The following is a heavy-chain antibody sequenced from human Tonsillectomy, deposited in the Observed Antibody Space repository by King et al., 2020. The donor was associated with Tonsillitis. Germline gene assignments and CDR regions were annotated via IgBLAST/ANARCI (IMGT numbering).Heavy chain of an antibody. CDR1: GFTFSSYS. J-gene: IGHJ3*02. CDR2: ISSSSSTI. D-gene: IGHD2-21*01. Sequence: EVQLVESGGGLVQPGGSLRLSCAASGFTFSSYSMNWVRQAPGKGLEWVSYISSSSSTIYYADSVKGRFTISRDNAKNSLYLQMNSLRAEDTAVYYCARAIATTRFKGDGFDIWGQGTMVTVCS. CDR3: ARAIATTRFKGDGFDI. V-gene: IGHV3-48*01.